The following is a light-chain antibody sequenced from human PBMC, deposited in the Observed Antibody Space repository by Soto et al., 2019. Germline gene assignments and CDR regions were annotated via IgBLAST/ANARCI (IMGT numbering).Light chain of an antibody. CDR3: CSTRSSTTWV. J-gene: IGLJ3*02. Sequence: QSALTQPASVSGSPGQSITISCTGTSSDVGGYNYVSWYQQHPGKAPKLMIYEVSNRPSGVSNRFSGSKSGNTASLTISCRLEAEEEAYYCSCSTRSSTTWVFGGGTKVTVL. CDR1: SSDVGGYNY. CDR2: EVS. V-gene: IGLV2-14*01.